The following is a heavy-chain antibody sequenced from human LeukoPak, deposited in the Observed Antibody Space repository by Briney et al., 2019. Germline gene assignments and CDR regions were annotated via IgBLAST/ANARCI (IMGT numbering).Heavy chain of an antibody. Sequence: ASVKISCKASGYTFTGYYMHWVRQAPGQGLEWMGWINPNSGGTNYAQKFQGRVTMTRDTSISTAYMELSRLRSDDTAVYYCARDYYDSSGYFYWGQGTLVTVSS. V-gene: IGHV1-2*02. CDR3: ARDYYDSSGYFY. D-gene: IGHD3-22*01. CDR2: INPNSGGT. J-gene: IGHJ4*02. CDR1: GYTFTGYY.